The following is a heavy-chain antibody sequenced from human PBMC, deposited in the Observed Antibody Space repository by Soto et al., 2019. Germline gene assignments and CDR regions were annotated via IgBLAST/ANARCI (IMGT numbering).Heavy chain of an antibody. Sequence: GGSVRLSCAASGFPFSIFAMSWVRQSPGKGLEWVSTISGSGGSTYYADAVKGRFTISRDNSMDTLFLQMKSLRVEDTAIYYCAKEVSLGSTVDLGYWGQGTLVTVSS. CDR2: ISGSGGST. D-gene: IGHD7-27*01. CDR3: AKEVSLGSTVDLGY. CDR1: GFPFSIFA. J-gene: IGHJ4*02. V-gene: IGHV3-23*01.